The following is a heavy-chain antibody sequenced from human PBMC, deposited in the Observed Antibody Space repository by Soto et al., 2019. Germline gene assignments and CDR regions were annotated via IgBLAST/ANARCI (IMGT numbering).Heavy chain of an antibody. D-gene: IGHD6-6*01. Sequence: QVQLVESGGGVVQPGRSLRLSCAASGFTFSTYGMRWVRQAPGKGPEWVAVISVDGSNKYYADSVKGRFTISRDNSKNTLYRQMTSLRADDTAVYYCAKGSEAARQELDYWGQGTLATVSS. J-gene: IGHJ4*02. CDR3: AKGSEAARQELDY. CDR2: ISVDGSNK. CDR1: GFTFSTYG. V-gene: IGHV3-30*18.